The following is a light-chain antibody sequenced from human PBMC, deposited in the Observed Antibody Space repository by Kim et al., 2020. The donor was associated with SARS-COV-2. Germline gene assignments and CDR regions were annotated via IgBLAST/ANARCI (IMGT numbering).Light chain of an antibody. CDR2: GAY. J-gene: IGKJ1*01. V-gene: IGKV1-27*01. Sequence: DFQMTQSPSSLSASLGDRVTITCRASQEIGNFLAWYQQKPGKPPRLLIYGAYTLQSGVSSRFSGSASGTDFTLTISGLQPADSATYYCQKYNDGPMWTFGQGTKVDIK. CDR1: QEIGNF. CDR3: QKYNDGPMWT.